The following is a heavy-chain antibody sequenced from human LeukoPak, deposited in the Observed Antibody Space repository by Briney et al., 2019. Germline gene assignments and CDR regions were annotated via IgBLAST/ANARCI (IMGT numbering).Heavy chain of an antibody. CDR2: ISVSGSQT. CDR3: GKGTPPPVY. Sequence: GGSLRLSCVASGFTFSAYAVGWVRRAPGMGLEWVSSISVSGSQTDYADSVKGRFTISRGNSKNTFYLQMNSLRAEDTAVYYCGKGTPPPVYWGPGTLVTVSS. V-gene: IGHV3-23*01. D-gene: IGHD1-14*01. CDR1: GFTFSAYA. J-gene: IGHJ4*02.